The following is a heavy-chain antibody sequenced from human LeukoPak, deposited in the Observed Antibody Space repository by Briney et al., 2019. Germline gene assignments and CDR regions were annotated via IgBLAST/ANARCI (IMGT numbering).Heavy chain of an antibody. CDR2: INHSGST. V-gene: IGHV4-34*01. D-gene: IGHD2-15*01. Sequence: PSETLSLTCAVYGGSFSGYYWSWIRQPPGKGLEWIGEINHSGSTNYNPSLKSRVTISVDTSKNQFSLKLSSVTAADTAVYYCARGEPLGYCSGGSCYPRAEYFQHWGQGPRVPVPP. CDR1: GGSFSGYY. CDR3: ARGEPLGYCSGGSCYPRAEYFQH. J-gene: IGHJ1*01.